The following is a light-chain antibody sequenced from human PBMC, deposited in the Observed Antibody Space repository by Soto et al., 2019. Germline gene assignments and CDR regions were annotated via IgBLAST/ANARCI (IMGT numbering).Light chain of an antibody. V-gene: IGKV3-11*01. J-gene: IGKJ1*01. CDR3: HQRATWPRGT. CDR2: DAT. Sequence: EIVLTQSPSTLSLSPGARATLSCRASEGVAAYLAWYLQQPGQAPRLLIYDATNRATGIPARFSGSGLWTDFTLSINSLELEDFGVYYCHQRATWPRGTFGPGTKVEVK. CDR1: EGVAAY.